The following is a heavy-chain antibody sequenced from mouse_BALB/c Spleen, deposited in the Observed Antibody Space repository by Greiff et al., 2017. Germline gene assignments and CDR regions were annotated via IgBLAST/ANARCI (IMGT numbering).Heavy chain of an antibody. D-gene: IGHD1-1*01. CDR1: GFSLSRYS. CDR2: IWGGGST. V-gene: IGHV2-6-4*01. Sequence: VQRVESGPGLVAPSQSLSITCTVSGFSLSRYSVHWVRQPPGKGLEWLGMIWGGGSTDYNSALKSRLSISKDNSKSQVFLKMNSLQTDDTAMYYCARNSGITTVVDAMDYWGQGTSVTVSS. CDR3: ARNSGITTVVDAMDY. J-gene: IGHJ4*01.